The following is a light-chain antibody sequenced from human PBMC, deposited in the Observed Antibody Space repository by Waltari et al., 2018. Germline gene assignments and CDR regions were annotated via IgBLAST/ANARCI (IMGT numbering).Light chain of an antibody. CDR1: SGHSSNV. V-gene: IGLV4-69*01. CDR2: VNSDGSH. Sequence: QLVLTQSPSASASLGASVKLTCTLSSGHSSNVIAWHQQQPEEGPRYLMKVNSDGSHSKGDKSPDRFSGSSSGAEHYLTIPSRQSEDEADYYCQTGGHGTWVFGGGTKLTVL. J-gene: IGLJ3*02. CDR3: QTGGHGTWV.